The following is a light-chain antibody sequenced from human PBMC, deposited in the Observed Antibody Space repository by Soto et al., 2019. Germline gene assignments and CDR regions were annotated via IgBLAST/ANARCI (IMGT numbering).Light chain of an antibody. J-gene: IGKJ3*01. CDR1: QSIISY. CDR2: AAS. V-gene: IGKV1-39*01. CDR3: QQSYSGFT. Sequence: DIQMTQSPSSLSASVGDRVTITCRASQSIISYLNWYQQKPGKAPKLLIYAASSLQSGVPSRFSGSGSGTDFTLTISSLQPEDFATYYCQQSYSGFTFAPGTKVDIK.